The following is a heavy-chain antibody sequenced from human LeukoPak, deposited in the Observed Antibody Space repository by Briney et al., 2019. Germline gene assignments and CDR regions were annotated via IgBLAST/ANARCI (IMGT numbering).Heavy chain of an antibody. V-gene: IGHV3-43*02. D-gene: IGHD2-2*01. CDR2: ISGDGGST. J-gene: IGHJ4*02. CDR1: GSTFDAYA. CDR3: AKTQGYCSSTTCRPYSSSWPFNF. Sequence: GGSLRLSCAASGSTFDAYAMHRVRQAPGKGLQWVSLISGDGGSTFYADSVKGRFTISRDNSKNSLYLQMNSLGIEDTALYYCAKTQGYCSSTTCRPYSSSWPFNFWGQGTLVTVSS.